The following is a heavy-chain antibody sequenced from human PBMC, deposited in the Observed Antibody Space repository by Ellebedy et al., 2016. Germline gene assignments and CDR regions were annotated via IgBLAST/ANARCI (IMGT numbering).Heavy chain of an antibody. CDR2: VFYSGST. CDR3: ARHVKVLRGTPHYYFDL. J-gene: IGHJ2*01. Sequence: SETLSLXXSVSGGSISNSNYYWGWVRQPPGKGLEWIASVFYSGSTFYNPSLRSRVTMSADTSKNQFSLNLSSVTAADTAVYHCARHVKVLRGTPHYYFDLWGPGTLVTVSS. D-gene: IGHD1-26*01. CDR1: GGSISNSNYY. V-gene: IGHV4-39*01.